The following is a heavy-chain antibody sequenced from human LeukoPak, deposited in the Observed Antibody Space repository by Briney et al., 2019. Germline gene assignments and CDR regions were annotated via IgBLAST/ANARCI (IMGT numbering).Heavy chain of an antibody. D-gene: IGHD4-11*01. CDR3: ARDTTVTTGFDY. Sequence: SETLSLTCTVSGYSISSGYYWGWIRQPPGKGLEWIGSIYHSGSTYYNPSLKSRVTISVDTSKNQFSLKLSSVTAADTAVYYCARDTTVTTGFDYWGQGTLVTVSS. J-gene: IGHJ4*02. CDR2: IYHSGST. CDR1: GYSISSGYY. V-gene: IGHV4-38-2*02.